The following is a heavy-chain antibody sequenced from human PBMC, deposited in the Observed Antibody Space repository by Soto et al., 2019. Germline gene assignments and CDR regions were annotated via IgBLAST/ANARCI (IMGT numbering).Heavy chain of an antibody. CDR2: ISYDGSNK. CDR3: AKDRDSSSWYDY. V-gene: IGHV3-30*18. Sequence: GGSLRLSCAASGFTFSSYGMHWVRQAPGKGLEWVAVISYDGSNKYYADSVKGRFTISRDNSKNTLYLQMNSLRAEDTAVYYCAKDRDSSSWYDYWGQGTLVTVSS. CDR1: GFTFSSYG. J-gene: IGHJ4*02. D-gene: IGHD6-13*01.